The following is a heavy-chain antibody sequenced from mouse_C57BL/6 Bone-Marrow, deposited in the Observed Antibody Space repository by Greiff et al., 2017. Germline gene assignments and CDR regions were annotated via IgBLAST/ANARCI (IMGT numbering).Heavy chain of an antibody. CDR3: ATAYYGSSYVWYFDV. D-gene: IGHD1-1*01. CDR1: GYTFTSYW. CDR2: INPSSGYT. J-gene: IGHJ1*03. V-gene: IGHV1-7*01. Sequence: QVQLKQSGAELAKPGASVKLSCKASGYTFTSYWMHWVNQRPGQGLEWIGYINPSSGYTKYNQKFKDKATLTADKSSSTAYMQLSSLTYEDSAVYYCATAYYGSSYVWYFDVWGTGTTVTVSS.